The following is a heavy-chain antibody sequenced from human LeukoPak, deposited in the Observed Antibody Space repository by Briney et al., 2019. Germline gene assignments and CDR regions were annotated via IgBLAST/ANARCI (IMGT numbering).Heavy chain of an antibody. CDR2: IYYSAST. V-gene: IGHV4-39*01. CDR3: ARQGYCSGGSCYPTSDY. J-gene: IGHJ4*02. CDR1: GGSISSSSYY. D-gene: IGHD2-15*01. Sequence: PSETLSLTCTVSGGSISSSSYYWGWIRQPPRKGLEWIGSIYYSASTYYNPSLKSRVTISADTSNNQFSLKLSSVTAADTAVYYCARQGYCSGGSCYPTSDYWGQGTLVTVSS.